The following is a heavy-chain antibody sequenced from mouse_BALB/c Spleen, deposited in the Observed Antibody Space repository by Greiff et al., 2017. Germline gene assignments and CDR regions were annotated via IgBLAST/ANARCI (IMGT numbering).Heavy chain of an antibody. V-gene: IGHV5-17*02. CDR3: AREEMDN. CDR1: GFTFSSFG. CDR2: ISSGSSTI. J-gene: IGHJ4*01. Sequence: EVQLVESGGGLVQPGGSRKLSCAASGFTFSSFGMHWVRQAPEKGLEWVAYISSGSSTIYYADTVKGRFTISRDNPKNTLFLQMTSLRSEDTAMYYCAREEMDNWGQGTSVTVSS.